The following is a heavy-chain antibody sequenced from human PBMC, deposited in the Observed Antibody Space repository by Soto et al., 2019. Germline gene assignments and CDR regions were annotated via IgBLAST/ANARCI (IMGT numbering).Heavy chain of an antibody. V-gene: IGHV4-59*08. CDR3: ARLPNSGINPPFDY. D-gene: IGHD1-26*01. CDR1: GGSIGSYY. CDR2: IHYSGST. J-gene: IGHJ4*02. Sequence: PSETLSLTCSVSGGSIGSYYWSWIRQPPGKGLECIGYIHYSGSTNYNPSLKSRVTISVDTSENQFSLKLTAVTAADTAVYYCARLPNSGINPPFDYWGQGILVTVSS.